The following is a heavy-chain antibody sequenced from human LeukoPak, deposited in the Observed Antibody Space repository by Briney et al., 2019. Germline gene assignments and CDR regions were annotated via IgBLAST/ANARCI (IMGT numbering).Heavy chain of an antibody. Sequence: ASVKVSCKASGYTFTSYAMHWVRQAPGQRLEWMGWINAGNGNTKYSQKFRGRVTITRDTSASTAYMELRSLRSDDTAVYYCARVLMGYGFGELNPVDPWGQGTLVTVSS. J-gene: IGHJ5*02. V-gene: IGHV1-3*01. CDR2: INAGNGNT. CDR3: ARVLMGYGFGELNPVDP. D-gene: IGHD3-10*01. CDR1: GYTFTSYA.